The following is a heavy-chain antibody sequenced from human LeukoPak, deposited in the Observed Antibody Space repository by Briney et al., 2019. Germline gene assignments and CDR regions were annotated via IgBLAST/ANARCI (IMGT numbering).Heavy chain of an antibody. Sequence: PGGSLRLSCSASGFTFSSYAMHWVRQALGKGLEYVSAISSNGGSTYYADSVKGRFTISRDNSKNTLYLQMSSLRAEDTAVYYCVKGRITMVRGVFDYWGQGTLVTVSS. V-gene: IGHV3-64D*09. CDR2: ISSNGGST. J-gene: IGHJ4*02. D-gene: IGHD3-10*01. CDR3: VKGRITMVRGVFDY. CDR1: GFTFSSYA.